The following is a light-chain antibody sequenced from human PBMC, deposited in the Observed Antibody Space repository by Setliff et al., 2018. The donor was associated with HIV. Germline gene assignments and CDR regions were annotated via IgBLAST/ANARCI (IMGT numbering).Light chain of an antibody. Sequence: QSVLTQPRSVSGSPGQSATISCTGTSSDVGGYNYVSWYQQHPGKAPKLMIYDVSKRPSGVPDRFSGSKSGNTASLTISGLQAEDEADYYCCSYAGSYSYVFGTGTKSPS. V-gene: IGLV2-11*01. CDR3: CSYAGSYSYV. CDR2: DVS. CDR1: SSDVGGYNY. J-gene: IGLJ1*01.